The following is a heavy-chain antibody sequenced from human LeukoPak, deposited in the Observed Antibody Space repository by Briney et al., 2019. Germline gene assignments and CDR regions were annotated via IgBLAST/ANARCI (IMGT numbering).Heavy chain of an antibody. CDR3: AKIIGGGYYYYYMDV. CDR1: GFPFSTYG. J-gene: IGHJ6*03. D-gene: IGHD3-10*01. CDR2: IRNDGSNK. Sequence: GGSLRLSCAASGFPFSTYGIHWVRQAPGKGPEWVAFIRNDGSNKYYADSVKGRFTISRDNSKNTLYLQMNSLRPEDTAVYYCAKIIGGGYYYYYMDVWGKGTTVTVSS. V-gene: IGHV3-30*02.